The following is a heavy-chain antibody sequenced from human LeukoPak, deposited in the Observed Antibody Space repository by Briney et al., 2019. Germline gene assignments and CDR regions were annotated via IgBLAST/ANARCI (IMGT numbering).Heavy chain of an antibody. V-gene: IGHV4-34*01. J-gene: IGHJ4*02. Sequence: SETLSLTCAVYGGSFSGYYWSWVRQPPGKGLEWIGEINHSGSTNYNPSLKSRVTISVDTSKNQFSLKLRSVTAADTAVYYCARGPDSSGTRDYWGQGTLVTVSS. CDR1: GGSFSGYY. CDR3: ARGPDSSGTRDY. D-gene: IGHD3-22*01. CDR2: INHSGST.